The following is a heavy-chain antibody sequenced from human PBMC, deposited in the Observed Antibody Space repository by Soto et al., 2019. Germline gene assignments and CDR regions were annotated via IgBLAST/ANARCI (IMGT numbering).Heavy chain of an antibody. CDR3: AREDRDRETGLVPAAIDGMYV. J-gene: IGHJ6*02. CDR1: GGTFSRYS. Sequence: QVQLVQSGAEVKKPGSSVKVSCKASGGTFSRYSFTWVRQSPGHGLEWMGRIMPVFGIASYAQKFQGRVTITADESTSTAFMELSSLRSEATAVYYCAREDRDRETGLVPAAIDGMYVWGQGTTVTFSS. CDR2: IMPVFGIA. V-gene: IGHV1-69*08. D-gene: IGHD2-2*01.